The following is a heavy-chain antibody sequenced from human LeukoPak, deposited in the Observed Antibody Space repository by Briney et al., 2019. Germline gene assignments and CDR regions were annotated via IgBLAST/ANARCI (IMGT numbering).Heavy chain of an antibody. CDR3: ARVLVAGRTFDY. CDR2: IYYSGST. J-gene: IGHJ4*02. CDR1: GGSISSYY. D-gene: IGHD6-19*01. V-gene: IGHV4-59*01. Sequence: SETLSLTCTFSGGSISSYYWSWIRQPPGKGLEWIGYIYYSGSTNYNPSLKSRVTISVDTSKNQFSLKLSSVTAADTAVYYCARVLVAGRTFDYWGQGTLVTVSS.